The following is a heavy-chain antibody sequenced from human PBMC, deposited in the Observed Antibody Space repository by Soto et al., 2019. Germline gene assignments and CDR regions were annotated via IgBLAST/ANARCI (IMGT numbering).Heavy chain of an antibody. D-gene: IGHD6-6*01. J-gene: IGHJ6*02. CDR2: IYPGDSDT. CDR1: GYSFTSYW. Sequence: PGESLKISCQGSGYSFTSYWIGWVRQMPGKGLEWMGIIYPGDSDTRYSPSFRGQVTISADKSISTAYLQWSSLKASDTAMYYCARQQAARSKKKIYYYYGMDVWGQGTTVTVSS. V-gene: IGHV5-51*01. CDR3: ARQQAARSKKKIYYYYGMDV.